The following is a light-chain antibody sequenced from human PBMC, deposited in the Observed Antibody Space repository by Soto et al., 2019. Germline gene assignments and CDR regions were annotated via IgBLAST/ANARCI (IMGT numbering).Light chain of an antibody. CDR1: QSVSTNY. V-gene: IGKV3-20*01. CDR3: QQYATTPIT. Sequence: EFVLTQSPGTLSLSPGERVTLSCRASQSVSTNYLAWYQQEPGQAPRLLIYGASSRATGIPDRFSGSGSGTDFTLTISRLEPEDFAVYYCQQYATTPITFGQGTRLEIK. CDR2: GAS. J-gene: IGKJ5*01.